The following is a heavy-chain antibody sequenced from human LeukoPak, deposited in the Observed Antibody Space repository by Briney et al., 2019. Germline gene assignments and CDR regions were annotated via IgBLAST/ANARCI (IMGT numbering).Heavy chain of an antibody. J-gene: IGHJ4*02. V-gene: IGHV3-23*01. Sequence: PGGSLRLSCAASGFTFSSYSMNWVRQAPWKGLEWVSAISGSGGSTYYADSVKGRFTISRDNSKNTLYLQMNSLRAEDTAVYYCARALSDNGDSYFDYWGQGTLVTVSS. CDR1: GFTFSSYS. D-gene: IGHD2-21*01. CDR3: ARALSDNGDSYFDY. CDR2: ISGSGGST.